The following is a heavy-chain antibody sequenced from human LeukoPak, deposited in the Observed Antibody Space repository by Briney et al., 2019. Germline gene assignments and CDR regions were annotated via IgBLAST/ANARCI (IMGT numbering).Heavy chain of an antibody. CDR3: AKRRYCSSTSCHTQHYFDY. D-gene: IGHD2-2*02. V-gene: IGHV3-23*01. J-gene: IGHJ4*02. CDR2: ISGGGSST. Sequence: GGSLRLSCAASGFTFSSFAMSWVRQAPGKGLEWVSVISGGGSSTYYADSVKGRFTISRDNSKNTLYLQMNSLRAEDTAVYYCAKRRYCSSTSCHTQHYFDYWGQGTLVTVSS. CDR1: GFTFSSFA.